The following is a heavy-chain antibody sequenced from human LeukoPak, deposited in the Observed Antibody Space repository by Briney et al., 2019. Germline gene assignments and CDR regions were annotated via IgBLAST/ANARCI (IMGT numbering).Heavy chain of an antibody. D-gene: IGHD5-18*01. CDR3: ARAGYSYGYPPKEAYNWFDP. CDR1: GVSFSGYY. V-gene: IGHV4-34*01. CDR2: INHSGST. Sequence: LKPSETLSLTCAVYGVSFSGYYWSWIRPPPGKGLEWIGEINHSGSTNYNPSLKSRVTISVDTSKNQSSLKLSSVTAADTAVYYCARAGYSYGYPPKEAYNWFDPWGQGTLVTVSS. J-gene: IGHJ5*02.